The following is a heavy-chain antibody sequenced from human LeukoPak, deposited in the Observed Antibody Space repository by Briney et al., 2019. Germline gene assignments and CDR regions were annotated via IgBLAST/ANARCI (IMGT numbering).Heavy chain of an antibody. D-gene: IGHD5-18*01. Sequence: GGSLRLSCAASGFTFSGYWMSWVRQAPGKGLEWVANIKPDGSEKYYVDSVKGRFTISRDNAKNSLYLQMNGLRAEDTAVYYCARDRIQLWSHDYWGQGTLVTVSS. CDR3: ARDRIQLWSHDY. CDR2: IKPDGSEK. J-gene: IGHJ4*02. CDR1: GFTFSGYW. V-gene: IGHV3-7*04.